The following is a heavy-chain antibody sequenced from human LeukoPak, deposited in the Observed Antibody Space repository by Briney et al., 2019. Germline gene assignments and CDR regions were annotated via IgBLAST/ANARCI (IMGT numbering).Heavy chain of an antibody. V-gene: IGHV3-23*01. D-gene: IGHD2-21*01. CDR2: ISGSGGST. J-gene: IGHJ6*03. CDR3: ARDGLGTSYYYYYYMDV. Sequence: PGGSLRLSCAASGFTFSSYGMSWVRQAPGKGLEWVSAISGSGGSTYYADSVKGRFTISRDNSKNTLYLQMNSLRAEDTAVYYCARDGLGTSYYYYYYMDVWGKGTTVTVSS. CDR1: GFTFSSYG.